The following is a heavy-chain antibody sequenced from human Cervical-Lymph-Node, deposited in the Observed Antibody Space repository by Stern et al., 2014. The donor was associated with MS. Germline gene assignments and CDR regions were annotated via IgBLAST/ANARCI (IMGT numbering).Heavy chain of an antibody. CDR1: GYTFTDYY. D-gene: IGHD2-15*01. V-gene: IGHV1-2*06. J-gene: IGHJ4*02. Sequence: VQLVKSGAEVKKPGASVKVACKASGYTFTDYYIHWVRQAPGQGLEWMGRINPNSGGTNYAQNFQGRVTMTRDTSINTASMELSRLTSDDTAVYYCARRGYCSGGSCYGGDYFDYWGQGTLVTVSS. CDR2: INPNSGGT. CDR3: ARRGYCSGGSCYGGDYFDY.